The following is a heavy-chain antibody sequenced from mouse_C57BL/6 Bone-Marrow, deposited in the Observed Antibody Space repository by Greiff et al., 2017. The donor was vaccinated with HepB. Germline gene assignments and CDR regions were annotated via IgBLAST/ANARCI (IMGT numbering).Heavy chain of an antibody. V-gene: IGHV1-7*01. J-gene: IGHJ4*01. CDR3: ARERGTTAAAMDY. D-gene: IGHD1-2*01. CDR1: GYTFTSYW. CDR2: INPSSGYT. Sequence: VQVVESGAELAKPGASVKLSCKASGYTFTSYWTHWVKQRPGQGLEWIGYINPSSGYTKYNQKFKDKATLTADKSSSTAYMQLSSLTYEDSAVYYCARERGTTAAAMDYWGQGTSVTVSS.